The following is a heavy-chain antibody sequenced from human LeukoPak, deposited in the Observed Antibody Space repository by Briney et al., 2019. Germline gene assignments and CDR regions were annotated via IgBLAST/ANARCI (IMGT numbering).Heavy chain of an antibody. D-gene: IGHD5-18*01. CDR1: GGTFSSYA. J-gene: IGHJ6*03. CDR2: INPNSGGT. CDR3: ARSRGYGVEIYYYYMDV. Sequence: GASVKVSCKASGGTFSSYAISWVRQAPGQGLEWMGWINPNSGGTNYAQKFQGRVTMTRDTSISTAYMELSRLRSDDTAVYYCARSRGYGVEIYYYYMDVWGKGTTVTVSS. V-gene: IGHV1-2*02.